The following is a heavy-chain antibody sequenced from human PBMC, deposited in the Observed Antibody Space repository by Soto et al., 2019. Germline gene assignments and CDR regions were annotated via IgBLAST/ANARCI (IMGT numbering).Heavy chain of an antibody. CDR3: AKYRRTDAEGYTFDY. CDR2: INHSGST. Sequence: SETLSLTSAVYCGSFIGYYWIWIRQPPGKGLEWIGEINHSGSTNYNPSLKSRVTISVDTSKNQFSLQLSSVTAADTAVYFCAKYRRTDAEGYTFDYWGQGALVTVSS. V-gene: IGHV4-34*01. J-gene: IGHJ4*02. D-gene: IGHD2-15*01. CDR1: CGSFIGYY.